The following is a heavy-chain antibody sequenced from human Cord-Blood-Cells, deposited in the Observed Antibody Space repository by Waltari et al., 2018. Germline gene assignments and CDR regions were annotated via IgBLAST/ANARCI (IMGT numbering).Heavy chain of an antibody. D-gene: IGHD6-13*01. Sequence: EVQLLESGGGLVQPGGSLRLSCAASGFTFSSYAMSWVRQAPGKGLEWVSAISGSGGSTYYADSVNGRFTISRDNSKNTLYLQMNSLRAEDTAVYYCADVSSSWYYCDYWGQGTLVTVSS. CDR2: ISGSGGST. V-gene: IGHV3-23*01. J-gene: IGHJ4*02. CDR3: ADVSSSWYYCDY. CDR1: GFTFSSYA.